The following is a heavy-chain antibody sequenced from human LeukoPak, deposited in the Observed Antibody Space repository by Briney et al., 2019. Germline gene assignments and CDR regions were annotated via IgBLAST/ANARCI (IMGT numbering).Heavy chain of an antibody. D-gene: IGHD3-10*01. V-gene: IGHV4-31*03. Sequence: SETLSLTCTVSGGSISSGGYYWSWIRQHPGKGLEWIGYIYYSGSTYYNPSLKSRVTISVDRSKNQFSLKLSSVTAADTAVYYCARGKYGSGSYYNSYYFDYWGQGTLVTVPS. CDR1: GGSISSGGYY. CDR3: ARGKYGSGSYYNSYYFDY. J-gene: IGHJ4*02. CDR2: IYYSGST.